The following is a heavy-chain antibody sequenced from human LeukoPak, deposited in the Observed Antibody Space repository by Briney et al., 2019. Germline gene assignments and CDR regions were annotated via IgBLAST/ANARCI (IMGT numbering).Heavy chain of an antibody. CDR2: IKQDGSEK. J-gene: IGHJ6*02. V-gene: IGHV3-7*01. D-gene: IGHD5-12*01. Sequence: GGSLRLSCAASGFTFSSYWMTWVRQAPGKGLEWVANIKQDGSEKYYVDSVKGRFTISRDNAKNSLYLQMNSLRAEDTAVYYCARTYDYGPYYYYGMDVWGQGTTVTVSS. CDR3: ARTYDYGPYYYYGMDV. CDR1: GFTFSSYW.